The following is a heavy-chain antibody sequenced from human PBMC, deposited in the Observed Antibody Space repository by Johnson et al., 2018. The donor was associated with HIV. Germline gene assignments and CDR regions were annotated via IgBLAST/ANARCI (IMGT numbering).Heavy chain of an antibody. Sequence: QMQLVESGGGVVQPGRSLRLSCAASEFTFSTFSRNAMHLVRQAPGKGLEWVAVISYDGGYTWYADSVKGRFTVSRDNSKDTLYLQMNNARAEDTAVYYCAKDCVGVWWSRAFDIWGQGTMVTVSS. CDR1: EFTFSTFSRNA. D-gene: IGHD2-21*01. V-gene: IGHV3-30-3*01. J-gene: IGHJ3*02. CDR3: AKDCVGVWWSRAFDI. CDR2: ISYDGGYT.